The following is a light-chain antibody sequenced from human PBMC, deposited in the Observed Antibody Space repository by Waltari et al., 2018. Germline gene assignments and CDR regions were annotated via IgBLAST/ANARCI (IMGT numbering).Light chain of an antibody. Sequence: DIVMTQSPDSLPVSLGERAAINCKSSQSILYTSDNKNYLDLYQQRPGQSPKLLISWASTRESGVPNLVSGSGFGTDFTLTISSLQAEDVAVYYCHKYYEIPYTFGQGTKLE. CDR3: HKYYEIPYT. J-gene: IGKJ2*01. V-gene: IGKV4-1*01. CDR1: QSILYTSDNKNY. CDR2: WAS.